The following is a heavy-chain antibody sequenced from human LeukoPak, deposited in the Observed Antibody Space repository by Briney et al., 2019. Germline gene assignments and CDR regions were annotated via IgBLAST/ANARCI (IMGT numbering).Heavy chain of an antibody. CDR3: ARHGNYNFDS. CDR2: INSDGSRT. D-gene: IGHD5-24*01. V-gene: IGHV3-74*01. J-gene: IGHJ4*02. Sequence: GGSLRLSCAASGFTFSSHWMHWVRQGPGKGLVWVSRINSDGSRTIYADSVKGRFTISRDSAKNTLYLQMNSLRAEDTAVYYCARHGNYNFDSWGQGTLVTVSS. CDR1: GFTFSSHW.